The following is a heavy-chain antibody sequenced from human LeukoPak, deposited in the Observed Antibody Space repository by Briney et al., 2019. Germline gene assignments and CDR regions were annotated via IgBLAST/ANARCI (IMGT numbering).Heavy chain of an antibody. Sequence: SETLSLTCTVSGGPITSSAYYWVWVRQSPGKGLEWIGSIYNDGDTYYNPSFESRVTIAIETSKNQFSLRLTSVTAADTAVYYCTSRGFRLPPDAFDVWGQGTRVAVSS. V-gene: IGHV4-39*01. CDR1: GGPITSSAYY. CDR2: IYNDGDT. J-gene: IGHJ3*01. CDR3: TSRGFRLPPDAFDV.